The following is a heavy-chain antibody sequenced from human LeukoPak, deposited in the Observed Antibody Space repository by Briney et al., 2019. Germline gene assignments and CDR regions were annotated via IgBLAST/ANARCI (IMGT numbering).Heavy chain of an antibody. D-gene: IGHD6-19*01. V-gene: IGHV3-48*04. J-gene: IGHJ4*02. CDR2: ISSSSSTI. Sequence: GGSLRLSCAASGFTFSSYSMNWVRQAPGKGLEWVSYISSSSSTIYYADSVKGRFTISRDNAKNSLYLQMNSLRAEDTAVYYCAREIYRIVWPNYFDYWGQGTLVTVSS. CDR1: GFTFSSYS. CDR3: AREIYRIVWPNYFDY.